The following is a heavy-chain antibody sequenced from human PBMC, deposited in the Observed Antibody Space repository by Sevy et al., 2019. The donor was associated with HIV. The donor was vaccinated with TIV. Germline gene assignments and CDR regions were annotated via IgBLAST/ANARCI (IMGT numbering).Heavy chain of an antibody. D-gene: IGHD6-19*01. Sequence: GGSLRLSCTASGFTFNKYWMSWLRQAPGKGLEWVANIKQDGNEKYYVDSVKGGFTIPRDNAKNSLYMEMNSLRAEDTAVYYCARGISTGWYPNWFDPWGQGTLVTVSS. CDR2: IKQDGNEK. J-gene: IGHJ5*02. CDR3: ARGISTGWYPNWFDP. CDR1: GFTFNKYW. V-gene: IGHV3-7*01.